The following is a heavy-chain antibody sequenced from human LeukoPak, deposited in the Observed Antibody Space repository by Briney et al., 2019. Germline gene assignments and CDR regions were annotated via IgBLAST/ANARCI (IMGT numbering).Heavy chain of an antibody. CDR1: GFTFCDYA. D-gene: IGHD5-18*01. J-gene: IGHJ4*02. V-gene: IGHV3-49*03. CDR3: TREGSVGGYSYGYGFDY. Sequence: GGSLRLSCTASGFTFCDYAMSCFRQAPGKGLEWVGFIRSKAYGGTTEYAASVKGRFTISRDDSKSIAYLQMNSLKTEDTAVYYCTREGSVGGYSYGYGFDYWGQGTLVTVSS. CDR2: IRSKAYGGTT.